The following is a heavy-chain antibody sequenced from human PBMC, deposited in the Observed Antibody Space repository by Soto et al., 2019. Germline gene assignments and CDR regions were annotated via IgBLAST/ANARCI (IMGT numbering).Heavy chain of an antibody. CDR3: ASYYYGSGSYRFDY. J-gene: IGHJ4*02. Sequence: QLQLQESGSGLVKPSQTLSLTCAVSGGSISSGGYSWSWIRQPPGKGLEWIGYIYHSGSTYYNPSLTSRVTISVDRSKSQFSLKLSSVTAADTAVYYCASYYYGSGSYRFDYWGQGTLVTVSS. D-gene: IGHD3-10*01. CDR2: IYHSGST. CDR1: GGSISSGGYS. V-gene: IGHV4-30-2*01.